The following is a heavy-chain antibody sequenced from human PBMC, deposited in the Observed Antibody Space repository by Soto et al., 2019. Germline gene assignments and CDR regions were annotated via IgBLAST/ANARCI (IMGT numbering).Heavy chain of an antibody. J-gene: IGHJ6*02. CDR1: GGSFSSYA. V-gene: IGHV1-69*06. D-gene: IGHD2-21*01. CDR2: IVPQFRTS. CDR3: VRIVVPGFGSYYGTDV. Sequence: SVKVSCKASGGSFSSYAISWVRQAPGQGLEWMGGIVPQFRTSKYAQKFQGRVTITADKSTNTAYMELRSLRSEDTAVYYCVRIVVPGFGSYYGTDVWGQGTTVTVSS.